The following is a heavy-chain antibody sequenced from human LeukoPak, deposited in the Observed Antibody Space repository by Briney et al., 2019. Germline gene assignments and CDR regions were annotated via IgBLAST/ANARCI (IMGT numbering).Heavy chain of an antibody. V-gene: IGHV4-39*07. J-gene: IGHJ3*02. Sequence: PSETLSLTCTVSGGSISSSSYYWGWTRQPPGKGLEWIGSIYYSGSTYYNPSLKSRVTISVDTSKNQFSLKLSSVTAADTAVYYCARDDSSSWRPVDIWGQGTMVTVSS. D-gene: IGHD6-13*01. CDR3: ARDDSSSWRPVDI. CDR2: IYYSGST. CDR1: GGSISSSSYY.